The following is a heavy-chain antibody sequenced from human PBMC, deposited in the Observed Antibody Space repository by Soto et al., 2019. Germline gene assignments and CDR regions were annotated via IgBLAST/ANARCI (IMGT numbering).Heavy chain of an antibody. Sequence: GGSLRLSCAASGFTFDIYWMSWVRQAPGKGLEWVATIDGTSTFSNYADSVEGRFTISRDNSRNTVYLQMNSLRADDTAVYYCAKNSGWFTAWGQGTLVTVSS. D-gene: IGHD6-19*01. J-gene: IGHJ5*02. CDR3: AKNSGWFTA. V-gene: IGHV3-23*01. CDR1: GFTFDIYW. CDR2: IDGTSTFS.